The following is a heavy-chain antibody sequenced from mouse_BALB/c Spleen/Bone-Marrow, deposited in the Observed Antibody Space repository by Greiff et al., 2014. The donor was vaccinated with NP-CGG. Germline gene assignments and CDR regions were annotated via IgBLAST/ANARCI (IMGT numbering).Heavy chain of an antibody. CDR3: ARDKNYGSYWYFDV. CDR1: GSTFTDYY. V-gene: IGHV7-3*02. Sequence: EVQLVESGGGLVQPGGSLRLSCATSGSTFTDYYMSWVRQPPGKALEWLGFIRNKANGYTTEYSASVKGRFTISRDNSQSILYLQMNTLRAEDSATYYCARDKNYGSYWYFDVWGAGTTVTVSS. J-gene: IGHJ1*01. CDR2: IRNKANGYTT. D-gene: IGHD2-1*01.